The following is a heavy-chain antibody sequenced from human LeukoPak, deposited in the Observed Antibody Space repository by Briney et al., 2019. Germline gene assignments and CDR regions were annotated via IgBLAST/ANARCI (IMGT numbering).Heavy chain of an antibody. CDR2: IYTSGSP. CDR1: GGSISSYY. CDR3: ASGYYYGSGSYSSI. J-gene: IGHJ3*02. V-gene: IGHV4-4*07. Sequence: PSETLSLTCAVSGGSISSYYWSWIRQPAGKGLEWIGRIYTSGSPNYNPSLKSRVTMSLDTSKNEFSLKLNSVTAADTAVYYCASGYYYGSGSYSSIWGQGTMVTVSS. D-gene: IGHD3-10*01.